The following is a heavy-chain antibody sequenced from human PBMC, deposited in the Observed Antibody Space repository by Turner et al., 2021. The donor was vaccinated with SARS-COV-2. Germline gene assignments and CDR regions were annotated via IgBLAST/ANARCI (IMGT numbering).Heavy chain of an antibody. V-gene: IGHV4-59*01. D-gene: IGHD1-26*01. CDR3: ARDPSGTFPPGLFDS. J-gene: IGHJ4*02. CDR1: GDSINSYY. Sequence: QVQLQESGPGLVTSAETLSLSCTVSGDSINSYYLNWIRQSPGKGLEWIGSISYSGSNNYNPALRSRIVISSTNSKKHIPLRLSSITAADTAVYFCARDPSGTFPPGLFDSWGQGALVTVSS. CDR2: ISYSGSN.